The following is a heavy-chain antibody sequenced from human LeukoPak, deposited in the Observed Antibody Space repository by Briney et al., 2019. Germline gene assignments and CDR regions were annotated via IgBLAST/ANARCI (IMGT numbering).Heavy chain of an antibody. Sequence: GGSLRLSCAASGFIFSYYWMSWVRQAPGKGLKWVANIKQDGSEKNYVDSVKGRFTISRDNAKNSLYLQMNSLRVEDTAVYYCTRRSAALVGFDYRGQGTLVTVSS. D-gene: IGHD2-2*01. V-gene: IGHV3-7*01. CDR2: IKQDGSEK. J-gene: IGHJ4*02. CDR3: TRRSAALVGFDY. CDR1: GFIFSYYW.